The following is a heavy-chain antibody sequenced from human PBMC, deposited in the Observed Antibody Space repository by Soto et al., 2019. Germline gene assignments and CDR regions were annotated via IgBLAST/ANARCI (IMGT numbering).Heavy chain of an antibody. Sequence: QVQLQQWGAGLLKPSETLSLNCAVTGGSLSGYYWSWIRQAPGKGLEWIGEVKDGGHTNYSPSLRGRGTISSDPSNNQFSLRLTSVTAADTGVYYCARGQEGVVATHWDQGSLVTVSS. D-gene: IGHD5-12*01. V-gene: IGHV4-34*01. CDR3: ARGQEGVVATH. CDR2: VKDGGHT. J-gene: IGHJ4*02. CDR1: GGSLSGYY.